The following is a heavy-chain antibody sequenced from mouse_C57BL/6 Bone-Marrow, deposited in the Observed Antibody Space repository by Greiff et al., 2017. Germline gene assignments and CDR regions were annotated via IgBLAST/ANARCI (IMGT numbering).Heavy chain of an antibody. CDR2: LSSGGSYT. Sequence: EVQLVESGGDLVKPGGSLKLSCAASGFTFSSYGMSWVRQTPDKRLEWVATLSSGGSYTYYPASVKGRFTISRDNAKNTLYLQMSSLKSEDTAMYYCASPASETAMDYWGQGTSVTVSS. CDR3: ASPASETAMDY. D-gene: IGHD3-2*02. CDR1: GFTFSSYG. J-gene: IGHJ4*01. V-gene: IGHV5-6*01.